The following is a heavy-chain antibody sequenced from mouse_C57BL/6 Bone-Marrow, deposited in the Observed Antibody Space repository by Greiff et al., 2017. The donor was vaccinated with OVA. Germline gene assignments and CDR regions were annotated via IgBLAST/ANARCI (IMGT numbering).Heavy chain of an antibody. CDR2: IDPENGDT. D-gene: IGHD1-1*01. Sequence: VQLQQSGAELVRPGASVKLSCTASGFNIKDDYMHWVKQRPEQGLEWIGWIDPENGDTDYASKFQGKATITADTSSNTAYLQLSSLTSEDTAVYYCTTWYYGSSYWYFDVWGTGTTVTVSS. J-gene: IGHJ1*03. CDR3: TTWYYGSSYWYFDV. V-gene: IGHV14-4*01. CDR1: GFNIKDDY.